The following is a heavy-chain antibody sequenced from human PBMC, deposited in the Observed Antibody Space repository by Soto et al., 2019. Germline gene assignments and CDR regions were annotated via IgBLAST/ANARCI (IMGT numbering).Heavy chain of an antibody. Sequence: GGSVRLSCAASGFSFSSYAMSWVRQAPGKGLEWVSAISGSGGSTYYADSVKGRFTISRDNSKNTLYLQMNSLRAEDTAVYYCAKGELLRWFDPWGQGTLVTVSS. V-gene: IGHV3-23*01. J-gene: IGHJ5*02. CDR2: ISGSGGST. CDR3: AKGELLRWFDP. D-gene: IGHD1-26*01. CDR1: GFSFSSYA.